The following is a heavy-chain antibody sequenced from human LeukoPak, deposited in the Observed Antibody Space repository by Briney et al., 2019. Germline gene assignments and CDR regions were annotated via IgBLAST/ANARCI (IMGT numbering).Heavy chain of an antibody. J-gene: IGHJ6*02. Sequence: ASVKVSCKASGYTFTSYGISWVRQAPGQGLEWMGWISAYNGNTNYAQKLQGRVTMTTDTSTSTAYMELRSLRSDDTAVYCCAREPVGITIFGVVIMTYYYYGMDVWGQGTTVTVSS. CDR1: GYTFTSYG. D-gene: IGHD3-3*01. V-gene: IGHV1-18*01. CDR2: ISAYNGNT. CDR3: AREPVGITIFGVVIMTYYYYGMDV.